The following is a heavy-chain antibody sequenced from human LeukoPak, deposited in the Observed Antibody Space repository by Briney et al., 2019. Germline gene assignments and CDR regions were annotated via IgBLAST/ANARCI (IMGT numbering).Heavy chain of an antibody. V-gene: IGHV3-11*01. CDR1: GYTFSDYY. Sequence: GGSLRLSCAASGYTFSDYYMSWIRQAPGKGLEWVSYISSSGSTIYYADSVKGRFTISRDNAKNSLYLQMNSLRAEDTAVYYCARGLDAADYYFDCWGQGTLVTVSS. D-gene: IGHD5-18*01. J-gene: IGHJ4*02. CDR2: ISSSGSTI. CDR3: ARGLDAADYYFDC.